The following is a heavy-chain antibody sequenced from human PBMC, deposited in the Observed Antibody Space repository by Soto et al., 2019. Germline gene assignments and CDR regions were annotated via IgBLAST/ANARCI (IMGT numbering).Heavy chain of an antibody. CDR2: IIPIFGTA. CDR1: GGTFSSYA. CDR3: ARASWIQLWPRKRWFDP. Sequence: QVQLVQSGAEVKKPGSSVKVSCKASGGTFSSYAISWVRQAPGQGLEWMGGIIPIFGTANYAQKFQGRVTLTSDESTSTAYKELSSLRSEDTAVYYCARASWIQLWPRKRWFDPWGQGTLVTVSS. J-gene: IGHJ5*02. V-gene: IGHV1-69*05. D-gene: IGHD5-18*01.